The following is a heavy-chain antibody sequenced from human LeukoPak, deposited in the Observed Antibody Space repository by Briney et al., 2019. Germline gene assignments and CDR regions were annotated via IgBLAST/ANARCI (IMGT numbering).Heavy chain of an antibody. D-gene: IGHD5-24*01. CDR2: ISAYNGNT. Sequence: ASVKVSCKASGYTFTSYGISWVRQAPGQGLEWMGWISAYNGNTNYAQKFQGRVTMTTDTSTSTAYMELRSLRSDNTAVYYCAREGMATITRVAFDIWGQGTMVTVSS. CDR1: GYTFTSYG. J-gene: IGHJ3*02. V-gene: IGHV1-18*01. CDR3: AREGMATITRVAFDI.